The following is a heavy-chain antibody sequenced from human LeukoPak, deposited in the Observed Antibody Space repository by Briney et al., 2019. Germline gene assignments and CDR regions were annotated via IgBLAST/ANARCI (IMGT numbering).Heavy chain of an antibody. CDR2: ISSSGSTI. Sequence: GGSLRLSCAASGFTFSDYYMSWIRQAPGKGLAWVSYISSSGSTIYYADSVKGRFTISRDNAKNSLYLQMNSLRAEDTAVYYCARTPSPAKYYFDYWGQGTLVTVSS. CDR3: ARTPSPAKYYFDY. J-gene: IGHJ4*02. D-gene: IGHD6-25*01. V-gene: IGHV3-11*01. CDR1: GFTFSDYY.